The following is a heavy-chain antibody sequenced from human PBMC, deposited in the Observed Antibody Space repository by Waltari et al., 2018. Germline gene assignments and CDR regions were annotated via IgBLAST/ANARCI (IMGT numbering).Heavy chain of an antibody. CDR2: VSGSGDTT. V-gene: IGHV3-23*01. Sequence: VQLQESGPGLVKPSATLSLTRAVSGYSIRSGYYWGWIRQPPGKGLEWVSSVSGSGDTTDYADSVKGRFTISRDNSKNTFYLQMNSLRVDDTAVYYCAKDRDGSSLTLYYFDHWSQGALVTVSS. D-gene: IGHD1-26*01. CDR1: GYSIRSGYY. CDR3: AKDRDGSSLTLYYFDH. J-gene: IGHJ4*02.